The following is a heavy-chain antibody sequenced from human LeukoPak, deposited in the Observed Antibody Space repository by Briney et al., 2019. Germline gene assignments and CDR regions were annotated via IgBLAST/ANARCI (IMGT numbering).Heavy chain of an antibody. CDR1: GGSFSGYY. CDR2: INHSGST. Sequence: PSETLSLTCAVYGGSFSGYYWSWIRQPPGKGLEWIGEINHSGSTNYNPSLKSRVTISVDTSKNQFSLKLSSVTAADTAVYYCASSIGAAAGPEYFQHWGQGTLVTVSS. V-gene: IGHV4-34*01. J-gene: IGHJ1*01. CDR3: ASSIGAAAGPEYFQH. D-gene: IGHD6-13*01.